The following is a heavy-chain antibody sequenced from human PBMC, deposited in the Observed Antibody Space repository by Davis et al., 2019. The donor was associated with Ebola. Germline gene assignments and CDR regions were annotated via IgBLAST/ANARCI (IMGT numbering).Heavy chain of an antibody. Sequence: GGSLRLSCTGSGFTFIDHYMTWIRQAPGKGLEWISYISSSSSDTNYADSVKGRFTISRDNAKNSLYLQMNSLRAEDTAVYYCARVGVTGMAYEFDYYYYGMDVWGQGTTVTVSS. J-gene: IGHJ6*02. CDR3: ARVGVTGMAYEFDYYYYGMDV. V-gene: IGHV3-11*06. CDR2: ISSSSSDT. D-gene: IGHD2-21*02. CDR1: GFTFIDHY.